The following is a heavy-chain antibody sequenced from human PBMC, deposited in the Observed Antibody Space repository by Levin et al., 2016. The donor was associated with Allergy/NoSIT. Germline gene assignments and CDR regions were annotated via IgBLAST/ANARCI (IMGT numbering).Heavy chain of an antibody. J-gene: IGHJ6*02. D-gene: IGHD6-13*01. CDR3: ASPGGGGVLRIAAFEDYYGMDV. V-gene: IGHV1-69*02. Sequence: WVRQAPGQGLEWMGRIIPILGIANYAQKFQGRVTITADKSTSTAYMELSSLRSEDTAVYYCASPGGGGVLRIAAFEDYYGMDVVGPRDHGHRLL. CDR2: IIPILGIA.